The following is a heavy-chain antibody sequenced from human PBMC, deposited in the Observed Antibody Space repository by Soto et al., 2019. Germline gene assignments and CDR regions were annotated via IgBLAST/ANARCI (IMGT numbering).Heavy chain of an antibody. Sequence: GGSLRLSCAASGFTFSNYAIHWVRQAPGKGLEWVAVLSYDGNNIHYADSVKGRFTVSRDNAKNTLFLQMNRLTTEDTALYYCARGPIGDAAMVTNYFDYWGQGTLVTVS. CDR3: ARGPIGDAAMVTNYFDY. V-gene: IGHV3-30-3*01. CDR1: GFTFSNYA. J-gene: IGHJ4*02. CDR2: LSYDGNNI. D-gene: IGHD5-18*01.